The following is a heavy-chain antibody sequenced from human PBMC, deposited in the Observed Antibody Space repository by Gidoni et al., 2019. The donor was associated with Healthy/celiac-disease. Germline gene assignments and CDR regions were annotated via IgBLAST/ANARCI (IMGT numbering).Heavy chain of an antibody. V-gene: IGHV4-39*01. D-gene: IGHD2-21*01. CDR1: VGSISSSSYS. Sequence: QLQLQESGPGLVKPSETLSLTCTVSVGSISSSSYSWGWIRHPPGKGLEWIGSLYYSGSTYYNPSLKSRVTISVDTSKNQFSLKLSSVTAADTAVYYCARQCGGDCHRPKSGASQHWGQGTLVTVSS. CDR2: LYYSGST. CDR3: ARQCGGDCHRPKSGASQH. J-gene: IGHJ1*01.